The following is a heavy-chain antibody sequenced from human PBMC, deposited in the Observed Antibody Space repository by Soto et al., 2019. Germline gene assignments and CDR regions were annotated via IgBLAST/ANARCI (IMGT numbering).Heavy chain of an antibody. Sequence: QVQLVQSGAEVKKPGSSVKVSCKSSGGTFSTYAISWVRQAPGQGLEWMGGIIPIFSTANYAQKFQGRVTITADESTTTAYMELISLRSEDTAVYYCARDEMVVATGSRTWHYYYGMDVWGQGTTVTVPS. CDR2: IIPIFSTA. V-gene: IGHV1-69*12. D-gene: IGHD2-15*01. J-gene: IGHJ6*02. CDR1: GGTFSTYA. CDR3: ARDEMVVATGSRTWHYYYGMDV.